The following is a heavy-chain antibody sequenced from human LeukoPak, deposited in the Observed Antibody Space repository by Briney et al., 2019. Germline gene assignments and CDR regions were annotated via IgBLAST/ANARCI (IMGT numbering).Heavy chain of an antibody. D-gene: IGHD6-13*01. CDR3: ARELYSSSWYIGYYFDY. CDR1: GGTFSSYT. V-gene: IGHV1-69*05. CDR2: IIPIFGTA. Sequence: GASVKVSCKASGGTFSSYTISWVRQAPGQGLEWMGRIIPIFGTANYAQKFQGRVTITTDESTSTAYMELSSLRSEDTAVYYCARELYSSSWYIGYYFDYWGQGTLVTVSS. J-gene: IGHJ4*02.